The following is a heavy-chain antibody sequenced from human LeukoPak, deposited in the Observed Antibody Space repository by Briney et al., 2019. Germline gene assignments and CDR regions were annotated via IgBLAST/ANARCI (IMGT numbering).Heavy chain of an antibody. CDR1: GFTFSSYA. CDR3: AKDLRWYSSGRWGVY. J-gene: IGHJ4*02. D-gene: IGHD6-19*01. Sequence: GGSLRLSCAASGFTFSSYAMSWVRQAPGKGLEWVLAISGSGGSTYYADSVKGRFTISRDNSKNTLYLQMNSLRAEDTAVYYCAKDLRWYSSGRWGVYWGQGTLVTVSS. V-gene: IGHV3-23*01. CDR2: ISGSGGST.